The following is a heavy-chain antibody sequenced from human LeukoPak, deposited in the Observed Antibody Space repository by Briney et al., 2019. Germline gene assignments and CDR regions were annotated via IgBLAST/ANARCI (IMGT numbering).Heavy chain of an antibody. D-gene: IGHD4-17*01. J-gene: IGHJ6*03. CDR3: AREERTTVPAQPQGNYYYMDV. Sequence: ASVKVSCKAAGYTFTGYYMHWVRQAPGQGLEWMGWINPNSGGTNYAQKFQGRVTMTRDTSISTDYMEMSRLRYDDTAVYYCAREERTTVPAQPQGNYYYMDVWGKGTTVTVSS. CDR1: GYTFTGYY. CDR2: INPNSGGT. V-gene: IGHV1-2*02.